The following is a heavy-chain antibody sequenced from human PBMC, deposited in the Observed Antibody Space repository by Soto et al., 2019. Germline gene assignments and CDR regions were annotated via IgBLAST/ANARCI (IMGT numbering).Heavy chain of an antibody. CDR2: ISYDGSNK. D-gene: IGHD3-16*01. CDR3: AKGWGDYYYYMDV. CDR1: GFTFSNYG. J-gene: IGHJ6*03. V-gene: IGHV3-30*18. Sequence: GGSLRLSCAASGFTFSNYGMHWVRQAPGKGLEWVAVISYDGSNKYYADSVKGRFTISRDNSKNTLYLQMNSLRAEDTAVYYCAKGWGDYYYYMDVWGKGTTVTVSS.